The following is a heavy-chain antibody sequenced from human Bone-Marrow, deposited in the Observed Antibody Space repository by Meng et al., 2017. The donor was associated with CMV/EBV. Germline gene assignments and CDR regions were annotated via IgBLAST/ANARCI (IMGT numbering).Heavy chain of an antibody. CDR3: ARELSAADYYFDY. J-gene: IGHJ4*02. CDR1: GFHYSGYW. D-gene: IGHD6-13*01. Sequence: GGSLRLSCAASGFHYSGYWMSWVRQAPGKGLEWVANIKYHGTEKYYVDSVKGRFTISRDNAENSLFLQMNSLRAEDTAVYYCARELSAADYYFDYWGRGTLVTVSS. V-gene: IGHV3-7*01. CDR2: IKYHGTEK.